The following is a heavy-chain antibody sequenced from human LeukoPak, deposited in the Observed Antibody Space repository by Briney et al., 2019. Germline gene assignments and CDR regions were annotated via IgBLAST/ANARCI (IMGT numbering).Heavy chain of an antibody. CDR1: GGSISSSSYY. V-gene: IGHV4-39*01. CDR2: IYYSGST. Sequence: SETLSLTCTVSGGSISSSSYYWGWIRQPPGKGLEWIGSIYYSGSTYYNPSLKSRVTISVDTSKNQFSLKLSSVTAADTAVYYCARLTLMPTIFRFDPWAREPWSPSPQ. CDR3: ARLTLMPTIFRFDP. J-gene: IGHJ5*02. D-gene: IGHD3-3*01.